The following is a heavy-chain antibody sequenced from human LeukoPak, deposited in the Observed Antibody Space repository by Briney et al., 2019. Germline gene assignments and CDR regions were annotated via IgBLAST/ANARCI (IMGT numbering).Heavy chain of an antibody. Sequence: SETLSLTCAVSGGSISSSNWWSWVRQPPGKGLEWIGEIYHSGSTNYNPSLKSRVTISVDKSKNQFSLKLSSVTAADTAVYYCARAGYYGSGSYYTFDPWGQGTLVTVSS. V-gene: IGHV4-4*02. J-gene: IGHJ5*02. CDR1: GGSISSSNW. CDR3: ARAGYYGSGSYYTFDP. CDR2: IYHSGST. D-gene: IGHD3-10*01.